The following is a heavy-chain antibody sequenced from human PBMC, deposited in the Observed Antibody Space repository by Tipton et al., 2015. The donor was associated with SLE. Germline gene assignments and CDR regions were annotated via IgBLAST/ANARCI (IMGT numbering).Heavy chain of an antibody. D-gene: IGHD3-10*01. CDR2: IYYSGDY. V-gene: IGHV4-39*01. CDR1: GGSIGSGSSY. J-gene: IGHJ4*02. Sequence: TLSLTCTVSGGSIGSGSSYWDWIRQPPGKELEWIGSIYYSGDYYYNPSLKTRVTVSIDTHMNQFSLRLTSVTAADTAVYYCAKYASGIMFEYWGQGTLVTVSS. CDR3: AKYASGIMFEY.